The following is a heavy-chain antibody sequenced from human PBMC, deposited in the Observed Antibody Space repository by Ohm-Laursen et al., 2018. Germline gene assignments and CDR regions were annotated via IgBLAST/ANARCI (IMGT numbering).Heavy chain of an antibody. CDR1: GGSFSGYY. CDR2: INHSGST. Sequence: SETLSLTWAVYGGSFSGYYWNWIRQPPGKGLEWIGEINHSGSTNYNPSLKSRVTISVDTSKNQFSLKLSSVTAADTAVYYCARTGSSGYFDYWGQGTLVTVSS. D-gene: IGHD6-13*01. V-gene: IGHV4-34*01. CDR3: ARTGSSGYFDY. J-gene: IGHJ4*02.